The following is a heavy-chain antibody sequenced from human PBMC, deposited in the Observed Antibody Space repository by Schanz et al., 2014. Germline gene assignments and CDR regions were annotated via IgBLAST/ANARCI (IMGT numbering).Heavy chain of an antibody. Sequence: QVQLVQSGAEVKQPGSSVKVTCTASGGPFTSTSISWVRQAPGQGLEWMGRIIPILGVANYAQEFQGRLTITADTSTSTAYMELSSLRSEDTAVYYCATCSGGTCHAKPVLDNWGQGTLVTVSS. J-gene: IGHJ4*02. CDR2: IIPILGVA. V-gene: IGHV1-69*04. CDR3: ATCSGGTCHAKPVLDN. CDR1: GGPFTSTS. D-gene: IGHD2-15*01.